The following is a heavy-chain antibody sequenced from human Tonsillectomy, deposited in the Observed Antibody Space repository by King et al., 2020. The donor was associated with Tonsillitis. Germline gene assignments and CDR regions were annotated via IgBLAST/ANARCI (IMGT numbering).Heavy chain of an antibody. J-gene: IGHJ4*02. D-gene: IGHD5-18*01. CDR3: AKDRSRYSFGTSYFDY. Sequence: VQLVESGGGVVQPGRSLRLSCAASGFTFSSYAMHWVRQAPGKGLEWVAVISYDGSNKFYSDSVEGRFTISRDNSKNTLYLQMNSRRDDDTAVYYCAKDRSRYSFGTSYFDYWGQGSLVTVSS. CDR2: ISYDGSNK. V-gene: IGHV3-30*18. CDR1: GFTFSSYA.